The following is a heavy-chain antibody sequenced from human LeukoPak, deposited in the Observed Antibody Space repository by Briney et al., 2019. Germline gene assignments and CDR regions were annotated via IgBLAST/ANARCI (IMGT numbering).Heavy chain of an antibody. CDR3: ARDASGYPASDAFDI. D-gene: IGHD3-22*01. CDR1: GFTFSSYS. V-gene: IGHV3-48*01. CDR2: ISSSSSTI. Sequence: GGSLRLSCAASGFTFSSYSMNWVRQAPGKGLEWVSYISSSSSTIYYADSVKGRFTISRDNAKNSLYLQMNSLRAEDTAVYYCARDASGYPASDAFDIWGQGTMVTVSS. J-gene: IGHJ3*02.